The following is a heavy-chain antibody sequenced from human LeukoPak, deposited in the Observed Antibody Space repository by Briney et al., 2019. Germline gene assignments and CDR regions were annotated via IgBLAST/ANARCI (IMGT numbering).Heavy chain of an antibody. J-gene: IGHJ4*02. CDR3: ARDQTGFCSGSSCLGSTFDY. V-gene: IGHV3-23*01. Sequence: GGSLRLSCAASGFTFSTNDMSWVRQPPGKGLEWVSAISVIGGSTYYADSVKGRFTSSRDNSKNTLYLQMNSLRAEDTAVYYCARDQTGFCSGSSCLGSTFDYWGQGTLVTVSS. CDR2: ISVIGGST. D-gene: IGHD2-15*01. CDR1: GFTFSTND.